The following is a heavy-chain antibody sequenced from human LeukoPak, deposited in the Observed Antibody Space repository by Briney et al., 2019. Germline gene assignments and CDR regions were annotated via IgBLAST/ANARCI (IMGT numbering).Heavy chain of an antibody. CDR1: GYTFSQYP. D-gene: IGHD4-17*01. CDR3: AKYGDYGTLSFDY. J-gene: IGHJ4*02. V-gene: IGHV3-23*01. Sequence: PGGPLRLSCAPSGYTFSQYPMSWVPQSRGEGVEGVSAISGNGGSTFYAAPVKGRFTISRDNSKNTLYLQMNSLRAEDTAVYYCAKYGDYGTLSFDYWGQGTLVTVSS. CDR2: ISGNGGST.